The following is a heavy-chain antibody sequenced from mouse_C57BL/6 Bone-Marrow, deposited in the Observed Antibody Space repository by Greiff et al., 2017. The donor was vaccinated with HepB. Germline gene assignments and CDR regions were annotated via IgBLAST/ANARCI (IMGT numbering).Heavy chain of an antibody. CDR1: GFTFSSYG. CDR3: ARFTTVVATDWYFDV. Sequence: EVMLVESGGDLVKPGGSLKLSCAASGFTFSSYGMSWVRQTPDKRLEWVATISSGGSYTYYPDSMKGRFTISRDNAKNTLYLQMSSLKSEDTAMYYCARFTTVVATDWYFDVWGTGTTVTVSS. CDR2: ISSGGSYT. V-gene: IGHV5-6*01. D-gene: IGHD1-1*01. J-gene: IGHJ1*03.